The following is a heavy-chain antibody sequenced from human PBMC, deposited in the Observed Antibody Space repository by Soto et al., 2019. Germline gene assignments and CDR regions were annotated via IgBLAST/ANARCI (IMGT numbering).Heavy chain of an antibody. J-gene: IGHJ4*02. D-gene: IGHD2-2*02. CDR1: GDTIGSYY. Sequence: PSETLSLTCTVSGDTIGSYYWSWIRQPPGKGLEWIGYIYFTGSTNYNPSLKSRVTISVDTSRNQFSLKLSSVTAADTAVYYCARGSRSSASCYKGDYWVQGPLVTVSS. CDR2: IYFTGST. V-gene: IGHV4-59*01. CDR3: ARGSRSSASCYKGDY.